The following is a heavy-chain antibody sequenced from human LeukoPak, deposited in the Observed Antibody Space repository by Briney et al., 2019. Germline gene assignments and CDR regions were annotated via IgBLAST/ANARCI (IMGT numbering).Heavy chain of an antibody. J-gene: IGHJ3*01. Sequence: ASVKVSCKASGYTFTSYAMHWVRQAPGQRLEWMGWINAGNGNTKYSRNFQGRVTFSRDTSIGTAYMDLSSLTSDDTAVYYCARESSGGVFPVWGQGTMVTVSS. CDR2: INAGNGNT. CDR3: ARESSGGVFPV. CDR1: GYTFTSYA. D-gene: IGHD2-8*02. V-gene: IGHV1-3*01.